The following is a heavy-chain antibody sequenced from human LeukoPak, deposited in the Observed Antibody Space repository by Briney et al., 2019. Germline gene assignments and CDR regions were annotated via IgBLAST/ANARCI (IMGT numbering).Heavy chain of an antibody. CDR1: GYTFSNSY. Sequence: AASVTVSCKASGYTFSNSYIHWVRQAPGQGLEWMGSMNPKSGGTKYAQKFQGRVSMTRDTSISTAYMELASLTSDDTAVYYCARARGRSWFDPWGQGTLVTVSS. V-gene: IGHV1-2*02. CDR2: MNPKSGGT. CDR3: ARARGRSWFDP. D-gene: IGHD2-15*01. J-gene: IGHJ5*02.